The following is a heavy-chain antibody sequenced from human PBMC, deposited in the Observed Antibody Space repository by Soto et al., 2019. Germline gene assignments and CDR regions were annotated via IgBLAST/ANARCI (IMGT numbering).Heavy chain of an antibody. J-gene: IGHJ4*02. Sequence: QVPLVQSGAEVKKPGASVKVSCKASGYTFTSYGISWVRQAPGQGLEWMGWISAYNGNTNYAQKLQGRVTMTTDTPRSTAYMGRGSLRSDDTAVYYWARAGPYFRGGSSSPGGARGPLVTVPS. CDR2: ISAYNGNT. CDR3: ARAGPYFRGGSSSPG. V-gene: IGHV1-18*01. CDR1: GYTFTSYG. D-gene: IGHD2-15*01.